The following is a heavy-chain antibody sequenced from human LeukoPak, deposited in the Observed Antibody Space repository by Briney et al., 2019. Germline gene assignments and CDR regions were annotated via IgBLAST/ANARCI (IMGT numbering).Heavy chain of an antibody. V-gene: IGHV4-39*07. CDR2: IYYSGST. Sequence: SETLSLTCTVSGGSISSSSYYWGWIRQPPGKGLEWIGSIYYSGSTYYNPSLKSRVTISVDTSKNQFSLKLSSVTAADTAVYYCARDRTASDYWGQGTLVTVSS. D-gene: IGHD4-17*01. J-gene: IGHJ4*02. CDR3: ARDRTASDY. CDR1: GGSISSSSYY.